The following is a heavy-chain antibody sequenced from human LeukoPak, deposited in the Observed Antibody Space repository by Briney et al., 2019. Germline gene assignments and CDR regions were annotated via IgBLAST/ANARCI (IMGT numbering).Heavy chain of an antibody. D-gene: IGHD3-22*01. CDR2: IYPGDSDT. J-gene: IGHJ4*02. CDR1: GYSFTSYW. Sequence: GESLKISCKGSGYSFTSYWIGWVRQMPGKGLEWMGIIYPGDSDTRYSPSFQGQVTISADKSISTAYLRWSSRKASDTAMYYCARHPEPHYYDSSGYYYDYWGQGTLVTVSS. CDR3: ARHPEPHYYDSSGYYYDY. V-gene: IGHV5-51*01.